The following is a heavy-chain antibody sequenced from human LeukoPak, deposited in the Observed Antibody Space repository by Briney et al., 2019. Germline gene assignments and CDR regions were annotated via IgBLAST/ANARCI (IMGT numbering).Heavy chain of an antibody. CDR1: GFTFSSYS. J-gene: IGHJ6*02. CDR2: ISSSSSYI. D-gene: IGHD3/OR15-3a*01. V-gene: IGHV3-21*01. Sequence: PGGSLRLSCAASGFTFSSYSMNWVRQAPGKGLEWVSSISSSSSYIYYADSVKGRFTISRDNAKNSLYLQMNSLRAEDTAVYYCAHLVWEYVGGLDVWGQGTTVTVSS. CDR3: AHLVWEYVGGLDV.